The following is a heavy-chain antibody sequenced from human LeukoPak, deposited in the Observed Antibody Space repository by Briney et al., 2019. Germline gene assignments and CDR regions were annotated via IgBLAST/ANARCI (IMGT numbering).Heavy chain of an antibody. V-gene: IGHV3-9*01. CDR2: ISWNSGSI. J-gene: IGHJ4*02. Sequence: GGSLRLSCAASGFTFDDYAMHWVRQAPGKGLEWVSGISWNSGSIGYADSVQGRFTISRDNAKNSLYLQMNSQRAEDTALYYCAKAYTPGGQQPMGDYWGQGTLVTVSS. D-gene: IGHD6-13*01. CDR3: AKAYTPGGQQPMGDY. CDR1: GFTFDDYA.